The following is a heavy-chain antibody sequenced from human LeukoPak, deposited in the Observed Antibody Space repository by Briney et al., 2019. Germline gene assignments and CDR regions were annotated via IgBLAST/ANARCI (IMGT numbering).Heavy chain of an antibody. CDR2: LSSSGTTT. V-gene: IGHV3-11*01. CDR1: GFAFRDFY. CDR3: ARDGSGIRDY. D-gene: IGHD1-26*01. Sequence: PGGSLRLSCAASGFAFRDFYMAWIRQAPGKGLEWVSYLSSSGTTTYYADSVKGRFTTSRDNGKNSLYLQMESLRAEDTAVYYCARDGSGIRDYWGEGTLVTVSS. J-gene: IGHJ4*02.